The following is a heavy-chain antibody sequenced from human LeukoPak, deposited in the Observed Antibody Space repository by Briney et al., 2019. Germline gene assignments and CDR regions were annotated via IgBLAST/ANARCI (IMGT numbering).Heavy chain of an antibody. Sequence: GGSLRLSCAASGFTFTSYAMSWDRHAPGKGLEWVSVIGGSGGTTYYADSVKGRFTISRDNSKSTLYLQMTNLRAEDTAVYHCATTYTSNLYNYWAQGTLVTVSS. CDR1: GFTFTSYA. CDR2: IGGSGGTT. V-gene: IGHV3-23*01. D-gene: IGHD6-13*01. CDR3: ATTYTSNLYNY. J-gene: IGHJ4*02.